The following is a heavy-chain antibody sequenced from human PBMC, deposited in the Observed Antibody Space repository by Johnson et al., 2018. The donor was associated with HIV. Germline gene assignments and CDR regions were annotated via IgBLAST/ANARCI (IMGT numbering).Heavy chain of an antibody. CDR2: IYSGGDT. J-gene: IGHJ3*02. CDR1: GFTFSDYA. Sequence: QVQLVESGGGVVQPGMFVTLSCAASGFTFSDYAIHWVRQAPGKGLEWVSIIYSGGDTYYAASVRGRFAISRDNSKNTVYLQMRSLRVEDTAIYHCARDLMVGPTRTGSFDIWGQGTMVTVSS. V-gene: IGHV3-NL1*01. D-gene: IGHD1-26*01. CDR3: ARDLMVGPTRTGSFDI.